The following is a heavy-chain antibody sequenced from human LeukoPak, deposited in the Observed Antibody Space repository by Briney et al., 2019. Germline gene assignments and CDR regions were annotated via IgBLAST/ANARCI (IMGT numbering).Heavy chain of an antibody. CDR1: GFTFSSYS. J-gene: IGHJ4*02. CDR3: ARIGGSYRDY. CDR2: ISSSSSYI. Sequence: PGGSLRLSCAASGFTFSSYSMNWVRQAPGKGLEWVSSISSSSSYIYYADSVKGRFTISRDNAKNSPYLQMNSLRAEDTAVYYCARIGGSYRDYWGQGTLVTVSS. D-gene: IGHD1-26*01. V-gene: IGHV3-21*01.